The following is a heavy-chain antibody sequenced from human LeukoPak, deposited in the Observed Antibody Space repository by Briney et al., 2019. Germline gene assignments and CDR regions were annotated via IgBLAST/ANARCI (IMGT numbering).Heavy chain of an antibody. J-gene: IGHJ4*02. V-gene: IGHV1-2*02. Sequence: ASVKVSCKASGYTFTGYYMHWVRQAPGQGLEWMGWINPNSGGTNYAQKFQGRVTMTRDTSISTAYMELSRLRSDDTAVYYCARGYCSSTSCYHFVYWGQGTLVTVSS. CDR1: GYTFTGYY. CDR3: ARGYCSSTSCYHFVY. D-gene: IGHD2-2*01. CDR2: INPNSGGT.